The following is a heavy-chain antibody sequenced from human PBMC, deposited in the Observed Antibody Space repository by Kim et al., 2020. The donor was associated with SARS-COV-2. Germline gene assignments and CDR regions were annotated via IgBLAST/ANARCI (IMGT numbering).Heavy chain of an antibody. J-gene: IGHJ4*02. D-gene: IGHD4-17*01. CDR3: ARLVHYAY. CDR2: IYHSGST. CDR1: GYSISSGYY. Sequence: SETLSLTCTVSGYSISSGYYWGWIRQPPGKGLEWIGSIYHSGSTYYNPSLKSRVTISVDTSKNQFSLKLSSVTAADTAVYYCARLVHYAYWGQGTLVTVSS. V-gene: IGHV4-38-2*02.